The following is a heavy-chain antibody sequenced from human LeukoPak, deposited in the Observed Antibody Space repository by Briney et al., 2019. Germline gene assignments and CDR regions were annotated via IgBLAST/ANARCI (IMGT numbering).Heavy chain of an antibody. CDR2: INPNSGGT. J-gene: IGHJ3*02. D-gene: IGHD3-16*02. CDR3: ARMITFGGVIVMPEAFDI. CDR1: GYTFTGYY. V-gene: IGHV1-2*02. Sequence: ASVKVSCKASGYTFTGYYMLWVRQAPGQGLEWMGWINPNSGGTNYAQKFQGRVTMTRDTSISTAYMELSRLRSDDTAVYYCARMITFGGVIVMPEAFDIWGQGTMVTVSS.